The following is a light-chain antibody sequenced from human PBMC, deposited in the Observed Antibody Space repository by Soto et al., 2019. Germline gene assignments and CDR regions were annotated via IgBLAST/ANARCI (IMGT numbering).Light chain of an antibody. V-gene: IGKV3-20*01. CDR1: QSVSSSY. CDR2: GAS. CDR3: QQSYSTPRT. Sequence: EIVLTQFPGTLSLSPGERATLSCRASQSVSSSYLAWYQQKPGQAPRLLIYGASSRATGIPDRFSGSGSGTDFTLTISSLQPEDFATYYCQQSYSTPRTFGQGTKVDI. J-gene: IGKJ1*01.